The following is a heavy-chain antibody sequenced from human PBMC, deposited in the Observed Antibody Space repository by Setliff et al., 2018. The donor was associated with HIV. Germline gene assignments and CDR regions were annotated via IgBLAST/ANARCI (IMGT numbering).Heavy chain of an antibody. J-gene: IGHJ6*03. Sequence: GASVKVSCKASGGTFSSYAISGVRQAPGQGLEWMGGIIPIFGTANYAQKFQGRVTITADESTSTAYMELSSLRSEDTAVYYCARGKWQPRGYYYSMDVWGKGTTVTVSS. D-gene: IGHD1-26*01. CDR1: GGTFSSYA. CDR2: IIPIFGTA. CDR3: ARGKWQPRGYYYSMDV. V-gene: IGHV1-69*13.